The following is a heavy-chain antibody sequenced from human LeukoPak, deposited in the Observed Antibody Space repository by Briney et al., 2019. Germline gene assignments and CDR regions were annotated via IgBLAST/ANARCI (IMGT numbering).Heavy chain of an antibody. D-gene: IGHD4-23*01. V-gene: IGHV4-39*07. Sequence: PSETLSLTCTVSGGSISSSSYYWGWIRQPPGKGLEWIGSIYYSGSTYYNPSLKSRVTISVDTSKNQFSLKLSSVTAADTAVYYCARSLRWGNYFDYWGQGTLVTVSS. CDR2: IYYSGST. CDR3: ARSLRWGNYFDY. J-gene: IGHJ4*02. CDR1: GGSISSSSYY.